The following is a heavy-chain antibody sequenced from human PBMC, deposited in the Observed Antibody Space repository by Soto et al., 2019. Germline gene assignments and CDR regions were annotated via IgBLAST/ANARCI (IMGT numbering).Heavy chain of an antibody. Sequence: GESLKISCKGSGYSFTSYWIGWVRQIPGKGLEWMGIIYPGDSDTRYSPSFQGQVTISADKSISTAYRQWSSLKASDTAMYYCARRPDYEVWSGYYSDNWFDAWGQGTLVTVSS. CDR1: GYSFTSYW. D-gene: IGHD3-3*01. V-gene: IGHV5-51*01. CDR2: IYPGDSDT. CDR3: ARRPDYEVWSGYYSDNWFDA. J-gene: IGHJ5*02.